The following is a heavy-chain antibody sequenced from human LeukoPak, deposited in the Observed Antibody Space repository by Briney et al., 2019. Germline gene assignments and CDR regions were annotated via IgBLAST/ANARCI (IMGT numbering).Heavy chain of an antibody. CDR3: ARAYIAMVTVIDY. CDR1: GGTFSNYA. J-gene: IGHJ4*02. V-gene: IGHV1-69*06. D-gene: IGHD5-18*01. Sequence: SVKVSCKASGGTFSNYAISWVRQAPGQGLEWMGGIIPIFGTANYAQKFQGRVTITADKSTSTAYMELSGLRSEDTAVYYCARAYIAMVTVIDYWGQGTLVTVSS. CDR2: IIPIFGTA.